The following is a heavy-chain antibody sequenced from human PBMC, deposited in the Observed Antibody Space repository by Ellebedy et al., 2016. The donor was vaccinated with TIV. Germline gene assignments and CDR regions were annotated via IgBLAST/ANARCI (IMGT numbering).Heavy chain of an antibody. CDR2: IKQDGSEK. Sequence: GESLKISXAASGFTLSRHWMSWVRQAPGKGLEWVAKIKQDGSEKYYVDSVKGRFTISRDNAKSSLYLQMNSLRAEDTAVYYCATHSWNHWGQGTLVTVSS. V-gene: IGHV3-7*05. D-gene: IGHD3-3*02. CDR1: GFTLSRHW. CDR3: ATHSWNH. J-gene: IGHJ5*02.